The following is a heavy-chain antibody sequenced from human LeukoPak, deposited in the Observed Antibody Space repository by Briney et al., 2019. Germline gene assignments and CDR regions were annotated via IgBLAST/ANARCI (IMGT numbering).Heavy chain of an antibody. D-gene: IGHD6-19*01. V-gene: IGHV3-30*03. Sequence: GGSLRLSCAASGFTFSSYGMHWVRQAPGKGLEWVAVISYDGSNKSYADSVKGRFTISRDNSKNTLYLQMNSLRAEDTAVYYCRAVEDAFDIWGQGTMVTVSS. CDR2: ISYDGSNK. J-gene: IGHJ3*02. CDR3: RAVEDAFDI. CDR1: GFTFSSYG.